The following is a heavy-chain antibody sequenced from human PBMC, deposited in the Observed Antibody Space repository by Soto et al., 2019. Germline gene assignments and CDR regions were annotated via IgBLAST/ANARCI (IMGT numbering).Heavy chain of an antibody. D-gene: IGHD3-22*01. CDR1: GGTFSSYA. CDR2: IIPIFGTA. J-gene: IGHJ6*02. Sequence: EASVKVSCKASGGTFSSYAISWVRQAPGQGLEWMGGIIPIFGTANYAQKFQGRVTITADESTSTAYMELSSLRSEDTAVYYCARDGGGIVYGMDVWGQGTTVTVSS. CDR3: ARDGGGIVYGMDV. V-gene: IGHV1-69*13.